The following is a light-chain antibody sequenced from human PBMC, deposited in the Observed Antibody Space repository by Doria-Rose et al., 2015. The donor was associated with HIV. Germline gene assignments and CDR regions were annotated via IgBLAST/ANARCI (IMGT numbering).Light chain of an antibody. CDR1: QRLLYTSKNY. J-gene: IGKJ3*01. CDR2: WAS. V-gene: IGKV4-1*01. Sequence: DIRLTQSPESLGMSLGERATLNCKSNQRLLYTSKNYLAWYQQKPGQPPKLLIYWASTRQSGVPARFSDSGSGTDFTLTISSLEAEDVAVYYCQQYYDTPSFGPGTTVDIK. CDR3: QQYYDTPS.